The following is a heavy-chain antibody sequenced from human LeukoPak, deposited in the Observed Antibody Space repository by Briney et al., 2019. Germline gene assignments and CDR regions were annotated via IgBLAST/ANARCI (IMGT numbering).Heavy chain of an antibody. CDR2: ISYDGSNK. CDR1: GFTLSSYA. J-gene: IGHJ5*02. V-gene: IGHV3-30-3*02. Sequence: GRSLRLSCAASGFTLSSYAMHWARQAPGKGLEWVAVISYDGSNKYYADSVKGRFTISRDNSKNTLYLQMNSLRAEDTAVYYCAKRLVYGDRGYFDPWGQGTLVTVSS. D-gene: IGHD3-9*01. CDR3: AKRLVYGDRGYFDP.